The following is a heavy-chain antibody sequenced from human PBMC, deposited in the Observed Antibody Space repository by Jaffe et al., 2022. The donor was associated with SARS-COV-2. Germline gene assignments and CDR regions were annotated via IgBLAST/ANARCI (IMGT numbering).Heavy chain of an antibody. D-gene: IGHD1-26*01. Sequence: QVQLVESGGGVVQPGRSLRLSCAASGFTFSSYAMHWVRQAPGKGLEWVAVISYDGSNKYYADSVKGRFTISRDNSKNTLYLQMNSLRAEDTAVYYCARDNSGSYQGGAFDIWGQGTMVTVSS. J-gene: IGHJ3*02. V-gene: IGHV3-30-3*01. CDR3: ARDNSGSYQGGAFDI. CDR1: GFTFSSYA. CDR2: ISYDGSNK.